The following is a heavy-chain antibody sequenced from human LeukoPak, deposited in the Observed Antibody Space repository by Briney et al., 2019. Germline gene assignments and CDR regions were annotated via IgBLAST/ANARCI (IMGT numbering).Heavy chain of an antibody. Sequence: SESLSLTCTVSGGSISSGSYYWSWIRQPAGKGLEWIGRIYTSGSTNYNPSLKSRVTISVDTSKNQFSLKLSSVTAADTAVYYCARAPQYYDSSGYYCDYWGQGTLVTVSS. CDR2: IYTSGST. CDR1: GGSISSGSYY. CDR3: ARAPQYYDSSGYYCDY. J-gene: IGHJ4*02. V-gene: IGHV4-61*02. D-gene: IGHD3-22*01.